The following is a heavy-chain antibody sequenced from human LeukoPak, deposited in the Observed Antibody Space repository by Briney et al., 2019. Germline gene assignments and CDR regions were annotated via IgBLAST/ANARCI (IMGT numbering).Heavy chain of an antibody. V-gene: IGHV4-34*01. CDR2: INHSGST. CDR3: TRGKYNRGYSYGSFDY. J-gene: IGHJ4*02. CDR1: GGSFSGYY. Sequence: SETLSLTCAVYGGSFSGYYWSWIRQPPGKGLEWIGEINHSGSTNYNPSLKSRVTISVDTSKNQFSLKLSSVTAADKAVYYCTRGKYNRGYSYGSFDYWGQGTLVTVSS. D-gene: IGHD5-18*01.